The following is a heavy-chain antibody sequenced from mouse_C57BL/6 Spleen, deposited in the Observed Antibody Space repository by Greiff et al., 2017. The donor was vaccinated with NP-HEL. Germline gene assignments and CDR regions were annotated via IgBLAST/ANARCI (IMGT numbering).Heavy chain of an antibody. J-gene: IGHJ2*01. CDR1: GFTFSDYG. D-gene: IGHD1-2*01. V-gene: IGHV5-17*01. CDR2: ISSGSSTI. Sequence: EVQLQQSGGGLVKPGGSLKLSCAASGFTFSDYGMHWVRQAPEKGLEWVAYISSGSSTIYYADTVKGRFTISRDNAKNTLFLQRTSLRSEDTAMYYCARRLDYWGQGTTLTVSS. CDR3: ARRLDY.